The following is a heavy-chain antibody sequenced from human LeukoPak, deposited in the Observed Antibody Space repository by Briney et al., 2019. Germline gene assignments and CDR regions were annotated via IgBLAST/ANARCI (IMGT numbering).Heavy chain of an antibody. CDR3: ARGYSTMSGYSYFDY. CDR2: IWYDGSNK. CDR1: GFTFSSYG. Sequence: GGSLRLSCAASGFTFSSYGMHWVRQAPGKGLEWVAVIWYDGSNKYYADSVKGRFTISRDNSKNTLYLQMNSLRAEDTAVYYCARGYSTMSGYSYFDYWGQGTLVTVSS. D-gene: IGHD3-3*01. J-gene: IGHJ4*02. V-gene: IGHV3-33*08.